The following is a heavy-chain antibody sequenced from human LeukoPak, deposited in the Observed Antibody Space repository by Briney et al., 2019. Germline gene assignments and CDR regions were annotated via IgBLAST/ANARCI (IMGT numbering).Heavy chain of an antibody. CDR2: ISSSSSYI. V-gene: IGHV3-21*01. J-gene: IGHJ4*02. CDR3: ARSVYYDSSGPPGDFDY. CDR1: GFTFSSYS. D-gene: IGHD3-22*01. Sequence: GGSLRLSCAASGFTFSSYSMNWVRQAPGKGLEWVSSISSSSSYIYYADSVKGRFTISRDNAKNSLYLQMNSLRAEDTAVYYCARSVYYDSSGPPGDFDYWGQGTLVTVSS.